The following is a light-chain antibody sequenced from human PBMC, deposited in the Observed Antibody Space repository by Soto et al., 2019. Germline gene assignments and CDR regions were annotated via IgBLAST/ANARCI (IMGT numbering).Light chain of an antibody. Sequence: DIQMTQSPSSLSASLGERVTITCRASQSISSYLNWYQQKPGKVPKLLIYAASSLQSGVPSRFSGSGSGTDFTLTISSLQPEDFATYYCQQSYSTPRTFGQGTKVE. J-gene: IGKJ1*01. CDR2: AAS. CDR3: QQSYSTPRT. CDR1: QSISSY. V-gene: IGKV1-39*01.